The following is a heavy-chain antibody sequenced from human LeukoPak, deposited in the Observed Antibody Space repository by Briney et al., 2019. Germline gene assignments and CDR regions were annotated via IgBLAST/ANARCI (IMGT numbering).Heavy chain of an antibody. D-gene: IGHD3-10*01. CDR3: ARLYYYNDGGLYFGPEAFDI. Sequence: SETLSLTCTVSSDSISSHYLGWIRQPAGKGLEWIGITSGTGNYNPSLKSRVSMSVDTSRNLVSLTLTSVTAADTAVYYCARLYYYNDGGLYFGPEAFDIWGQGTRVTVSS. J-gene: IGHJ3*02. V-gene: IGHV4-4*07. CDR1: SDSISSHY. CDR2: TSGTG.